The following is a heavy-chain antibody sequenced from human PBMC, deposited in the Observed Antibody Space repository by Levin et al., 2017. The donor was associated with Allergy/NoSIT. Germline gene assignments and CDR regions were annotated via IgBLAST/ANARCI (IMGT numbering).Heavy chain of an antibody. CDR2: IQQEGSEK. V-gene: IGHV3-7*04. CDR1: GFTFSSYW. J-gene: IGHJ4*02. D-gene: IGHD6-13*01. CDR3: ARGLGSSSGSGDY. Sequence: GGSLRLSCAASGFTFSSYWMSWVRQAPGRGLEWVANIQQEGSEKYYVDSVKGRFTISRDNSKNSLYLQMNSLRAEDTAVYYCARGLGSSSGSGDYWGQGTLVTVSS.